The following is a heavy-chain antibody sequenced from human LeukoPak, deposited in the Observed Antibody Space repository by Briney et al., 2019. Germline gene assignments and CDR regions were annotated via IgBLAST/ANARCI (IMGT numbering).Heavy chain of an antibody. J-gene: IGHJ4*02. V-gene: IGHV1-69*02. CDR1: GGTFNTYT. Sequence: SVKVSCKASGGTFNTYTISWVRQAPGQGLEWMGRIIPILGIANYAQKFQGRVTITADKSTNTAYMELSSLRSEDTAVYYCETVYGSSRSTYDYWGQGTLVTVSS. CDR3: ETVYGSSRSTYDY. CDR2: IIPILGIA. D-gene: IGHD6-13*01.